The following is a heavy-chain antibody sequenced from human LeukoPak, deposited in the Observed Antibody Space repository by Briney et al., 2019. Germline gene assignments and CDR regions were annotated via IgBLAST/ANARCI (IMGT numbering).Heavy chain of an antibody. CDR1: GGSISSYY. V-gene: IGHV4-4*07. J-gene: IGHJ4*02. CDR2: IYTSGST. D-gene: IGHD3/OR15-3a*01. CDR3: ARVGPATLKPYYFDY. Sequence: PSETLSLTCTVSGGSISSYYWSWIRQPAGKGLEWIGRIYTSGSTNYNPSLKSRVTMSVDTSKNQFSLKLSSVTAADTAVYYCARVGPATLKPYYFDYWGLGTLVTVSS.